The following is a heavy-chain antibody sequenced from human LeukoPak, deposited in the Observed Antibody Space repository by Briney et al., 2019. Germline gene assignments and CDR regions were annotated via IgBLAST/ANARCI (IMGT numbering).Heavy chain of an antibody. CDR1: GGSFSGYY. CDR2: INHSGST. CDR3: ARHTRITMVRGATSRNNWFDP. D-gene: IGHD3-10*01. Sequence: SETLSLTCAVYGGSFSGYYWSWIRQPPGKGLEWIGEINHSGSTNYNPSLKSRVTISVDTSKNQFSLKLSSVTAADTAVYYCARHTRITMVRGATSRNNWFDPWGQGTLVTVSS. V-gene: IGHV4-34*01. J-gene: IGHJ5*02.